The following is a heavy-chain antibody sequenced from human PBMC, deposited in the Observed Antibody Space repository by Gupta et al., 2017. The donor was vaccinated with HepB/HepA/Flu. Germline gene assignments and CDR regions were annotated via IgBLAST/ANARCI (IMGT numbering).Heavy chain of an antibody. CDR1: GFALSSYG. CDR2: VSYNGRNQ. D-gene: IGHD2-8*02. J-gene: IGHJ4*02. V-gene: IGHV3-30*18. Sequence: QVQLIESGGGVVQPGKSLRLSCAASGFALSSYGMHWVRQTPDMRLEWVALVSYNGRNQDYGDSVKGRFTISRDNSKNMVYLEMNSLRAEDTAVYYCAKDRISGFDSWGQGILVIVSS. CDR3: AKDRISGFDS.